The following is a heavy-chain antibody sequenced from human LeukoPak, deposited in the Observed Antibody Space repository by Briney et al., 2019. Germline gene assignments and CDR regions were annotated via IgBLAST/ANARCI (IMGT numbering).Heavy chain of an antibody. J-gene: IGHJ5*02. V-gene: IGHV3-21*01. Sequence: PGGSLRLSCAASGFTFSSYSMNWVRQAPGKGLEWVSSISSSSSYIYYADSVKGRFTISRDNAKNSLYLQMNSLRAEDTAVYYCARDPLITYYYDSSGTHADWFEPWGQGTLVTVSS. D-gene: IGHD3-22*01. CDR3: ARDPLITYYYDSSGTHADWFEP. CDR2: ISSSSSYI. CDR1: GFTFSSYS.